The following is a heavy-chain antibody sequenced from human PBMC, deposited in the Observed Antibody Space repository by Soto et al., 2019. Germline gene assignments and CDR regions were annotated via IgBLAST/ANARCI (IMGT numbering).Heavy chain of an antibody. CDR1: KVNFISHG. V-gene: IGHV3-30*18. J-gene: IGHJ4*02. CDR2: ISYDGSSR. CDR3: AKGSCFTPTCARRKHILFDY. D-gene: IGHD1-26*01. Sequence: PLRLSWRVAKVNFISHGVRWVSQDQGKGLEWVATISYDGSSRYYADSVKGRFTTSRDNSKNTVYLQMNSLRAEDTAVYYCAKGSCFTPTCARRKHILFDYWGQGTLVTVSS.